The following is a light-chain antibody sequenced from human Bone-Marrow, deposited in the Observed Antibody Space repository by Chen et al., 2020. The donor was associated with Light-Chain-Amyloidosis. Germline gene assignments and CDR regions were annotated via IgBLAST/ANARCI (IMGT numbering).Light chain of an antibody. CDR2: DDI. V-gene: IGLV3-21*02. J-gene: IGLJ3*02. CDR3: QVCDRSSDRPV. CDR1: NIGSTS. Sequence: SYVLTQPSSVSVAPGQTATIACGGNNIGSTSVHWYQQTPGQAPLLVVYDDIDRPSGIPGRLSGTNSVNTATLTISRVEAGDEAAYYCQVCDRSSDRPVFGGGTKLTVL.